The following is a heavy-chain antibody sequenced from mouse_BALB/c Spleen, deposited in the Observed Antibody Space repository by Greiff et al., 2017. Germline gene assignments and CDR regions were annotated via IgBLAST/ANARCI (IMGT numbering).Heavy chain of an antibody. CDR2: IDPANGNT. Sequence: VQLKESGAELVKPGASVKLSCTASGFNIKDTYMHWVKQRPEQGLEWIGRIDPANGNTKYDPKFQGKATITADTSSNTAYLQLSSLTSEDTAVYYCARAMITPNDYWGQGTTLTVSS. J-gene: IGHJ2*01. CDR1: GFNIKDTY. D-gene: IGHD2-4*01. V-gene: IGHV14-3*02. CDR3: ARAMITPNDY.